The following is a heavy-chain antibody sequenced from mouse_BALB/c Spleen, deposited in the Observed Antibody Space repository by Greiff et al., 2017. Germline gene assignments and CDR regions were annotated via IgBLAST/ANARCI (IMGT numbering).Heavy chain of an antibody. V-gene: IGHV3-1*02. J-gene: IGHJ4*01. D-gene: IGHD2-14*01. CDR2: IHYSGST. CDR1: GYSITSCYS. Sequence: EVKLQESGPDLVKPSQSLSLTCTVTGYSITSCYSWYWLRQFPGNKLEWMGYIHYSGSTNYNPSLKSRISITRDTSKNQFFLQLNSVTTEDTATYYCARRNRYENYYAMDYWGQGTSVTVSS. CDR3: ARRNRYENYYAMDY.